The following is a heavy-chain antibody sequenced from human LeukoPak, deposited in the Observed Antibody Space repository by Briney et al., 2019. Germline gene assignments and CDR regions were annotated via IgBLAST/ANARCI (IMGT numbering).Heavy chain of an antibody. Sequence: ASVKVSCKASGYTFTSFGVTWVRQAPGRGLEWMGWISAYNGNTNYAQKLQGRVTMTTDTSTSTAYMEVRSLRPDDTAVYYCALGAPVALGPLGYWGQGTLVTVSS. D-gene: IGHD2-2*01. CDR1: GYTFTSFG. CDR2: ISAYNGNT. J-gene: IGHJ4*02. V-gene: IGHV1-18*01. CDR3: ALGAPVALGPLGY.